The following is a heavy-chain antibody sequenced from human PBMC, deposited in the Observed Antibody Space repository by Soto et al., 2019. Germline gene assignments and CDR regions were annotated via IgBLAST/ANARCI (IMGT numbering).Heavy chain of an antibody. D-gene: IGHD1-26*01. J-gene: IGHJ4*02. CDR3: TRRGSSGTPVDY. CDR1: DYSISSGYY. CDR2: IYHSGST. V-gene: IGHV4-38-2*01. Sequence: SETLSLTCGVSDYSISSGYYWGWFRQPPGKGLEWIGNIYHSGSTHYNPALKSRVTISVDTSKNQFSLKLKSVTAADTAVYYCTRRGSSGTPVDYWGQGTLVTVS.